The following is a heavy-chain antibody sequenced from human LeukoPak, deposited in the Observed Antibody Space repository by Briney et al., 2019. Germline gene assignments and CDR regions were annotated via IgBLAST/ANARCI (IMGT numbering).Heavy chain of an antibody. Sequence: APVKVSCKASGYTFTGYYMHWVRQAPGQGLEWMGWINPNSGGTNYAQKFQGRVTMTRDTSISTAYMELSRLRSDDTAVYYCARLTREQISGHYYYYYMDVWGKGTTVTISS. D-gene: IGHD1/OR15-1a*01. V-gene: IGHV1-2*02. CDR3: ARLTREQISGHYYYYYMDV. CDR1: GYTFTGYY. J-gene: IGHJ6*03. CDR2: INPNSGGT.